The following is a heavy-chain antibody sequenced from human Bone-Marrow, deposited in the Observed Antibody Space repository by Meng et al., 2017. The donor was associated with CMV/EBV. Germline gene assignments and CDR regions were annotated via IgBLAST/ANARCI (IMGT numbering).Heavy chain of an antibody. CDR2: IYYSGST. D-gene: IGHD2-2*01. Sequence: VSGGSVSIGSYYWSWLRQPPGKGLEWIGYIYYSGSTNYNPSLKSRVTISVDTSKNQFSLKLSSVTAADTAVYYCARGDDIVVVLDYWGQGTLVTVSS. J-gene: IGHJ4*02. V-gene: IGHV4-61*01. CDR3: ARGDDIVVVLDY. CDR1: GGSVSIGSYY.